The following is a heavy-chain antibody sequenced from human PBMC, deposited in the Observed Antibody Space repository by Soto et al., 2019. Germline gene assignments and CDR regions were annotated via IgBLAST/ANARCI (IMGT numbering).Heavy chain of an antibody. J-gene: IGHJ6*02. Sequence: GGSLRLSCAAFGFSFSSYAMRWVRLAPGKGLEWVSSITGAGDTTYYPDSVKGRFTVSRDNSQNTLYLQMHSLRVEDTAVYYCAKLLRASGDYYVMDVWGQGTTVTVSS. V-gene: IGHV3-23*01. CDR2: ITGAGDTT. CDR3: AKLLRASGDYYVMDV. D-gene: IGHD3-10*01. CDR1: GFSFSSYA.